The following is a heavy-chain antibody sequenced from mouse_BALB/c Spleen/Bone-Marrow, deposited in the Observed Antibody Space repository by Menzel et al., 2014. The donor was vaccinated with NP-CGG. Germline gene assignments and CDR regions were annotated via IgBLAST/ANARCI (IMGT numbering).Heavy chain of an antibody. CDR3: TRGGNWEDFDY. V-gene: IGHV5-17*02. J-gene: IGHJ2*01. Sequence: EVKLMESGGGLVQPGGSRKLSCAASGFTFSSFGMHWVRQAPEKGLEWIAYISSDSGAIFYADTVKGRFTISRDNPKSTLLLQMTSLRSEDTAIYFCTRGGNWEDFDYWGQGTTLTVSS. D-gene: IGHD4-1*01. CDR1: GFTFSSFG. CDR2: ISSDSGAI.